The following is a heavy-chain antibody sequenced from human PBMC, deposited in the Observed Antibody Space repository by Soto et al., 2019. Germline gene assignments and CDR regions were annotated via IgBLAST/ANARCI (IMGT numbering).Heavy chain of an antibody. Sequence: EVQLLESGGGLVQPGGSLRLSCAASGFTFSSYAMSWVRQAPGKGLEWVSAISGSGGSTYYADSVKGRFTISRDNSKNTLYLQMNSLRAEDTAVYYCAPIKRKSGSTGALNWFDPWGQGTLFTVSS. V-gene: IGHV3-23*01. CDR2: ISGSGGST. D-gene: IGHD6-25*01. CDR1: GFTFSSYA. J-gene: IGHJ5*02. CDR3: APIKRKSGSTGALNWFDP.